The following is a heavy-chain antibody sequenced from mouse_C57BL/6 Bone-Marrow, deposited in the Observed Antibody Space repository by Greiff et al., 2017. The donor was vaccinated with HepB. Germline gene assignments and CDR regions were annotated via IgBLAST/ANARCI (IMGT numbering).Heavy chain of an antibody. J-gene: IGHJ2*01. V-gene: IGHV1-80*01. CDR1: GYAFSSYW. Sequence: QVQLKQSGAELVKPGASVKISCKASGYAFSSYWMNWVKQRPGKGLEWIGQIYPGDGDTNYNGKFKGKATLTADKSSSTAYMQLSSLTSEDSAVYFCAREGDSSGSFDYWGQGTTLTVSS. CDR2: IYPGDGDT. D-gene: IGHD3-2*02. CDR3: AREGDSSGSFDY.